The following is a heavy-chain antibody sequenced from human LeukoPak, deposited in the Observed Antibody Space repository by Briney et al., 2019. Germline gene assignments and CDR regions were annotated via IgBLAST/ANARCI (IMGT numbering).Heavy chain of an antibody. V-gene: IGHV4-4*07. CDR2: IYTSGST. D-gene: IGHD6-19*01. CDR3: ARGKVVAGTPGQNSWDY. J-gene: IGHJ4*02. CDR1: GGSISTYY. Sequence: ETSETLSLTCTVSGGSISTYYWNWIRQPAGKGLEWIGRIYTSGSTNYNPSLKSRVTMSVDTSKNQFSLKLSSVTAADTAVYYCARGKVVAGTPGQNSWDYWGQGTLVTVSS.